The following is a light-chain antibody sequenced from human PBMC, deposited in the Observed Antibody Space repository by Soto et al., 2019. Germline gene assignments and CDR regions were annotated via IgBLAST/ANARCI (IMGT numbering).Light chain of an antibody. CDR3: QQYNNWPPYT. J-gene: IGKJ2*01. Sequence: EIVMTQSPATLSVSPGERATLSCRASQSVSSNLAWYQQKPGQAPRLLIYGASTRATGIPARFSGSGSGADFTHTISSLQSEDFAVYYCQQYNNWPPYTFGQETKLEIK. V-gene: IGKV3-15*01. CDR2: GAS. CDR1: QSVSSN.